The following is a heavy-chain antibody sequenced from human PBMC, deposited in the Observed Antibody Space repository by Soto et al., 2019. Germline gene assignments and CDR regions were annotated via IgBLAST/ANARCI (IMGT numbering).Heavy chain of an antibody. V-gene: IGHV1-69*01. D-gene: IGHD4-17*01. CDR3: SSLKLMYGDDYGSEV. Sequence: QVQLVQSGAEVKKPGSSVKVSCKASGGTFNSYPISWVRQAPGQGLEWMGGIIPILGTANYAQKFQGRVTITADESTSTVYMELSSLRSEDTALYYCSSLKLMYGDDYGSEVWGQGTTVSVSS. CDR1: GGTFNSYP. J-gene: IGHJ6*02. CDR2: IIPILGTA.